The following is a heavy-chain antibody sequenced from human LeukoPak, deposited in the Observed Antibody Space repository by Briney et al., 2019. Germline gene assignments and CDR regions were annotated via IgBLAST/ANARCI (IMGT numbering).Heavy chain of an antibody. CDR2: ISGSGGST. D-gene: IGHD2-2*01. CDR1: GFTFSSYA. Sequence: GASLRLSCAASGFTFSSYAMGWVRQAPGKGLEWVSAISGSGGSTYYADSVKGRFTISRDNSKNTLYLQMNSLRAEDTAVYYCAKDLLVVPAAMRPPGWFDPWGQGTLVTVSS. J-gene: IGHJ5*02. V-gene: IGHV3-23*01. CDR3: AKDLLVVPAAMRPPGWFDP.